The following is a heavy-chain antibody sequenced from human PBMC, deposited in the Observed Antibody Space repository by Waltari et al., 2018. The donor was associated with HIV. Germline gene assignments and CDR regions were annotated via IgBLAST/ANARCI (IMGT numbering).Heavy chain of an antibody. V-gene: IGHV3-7*01. Sequence: EVQLVESGGGLVQPGGSLRLSCAASGFPFSIYWMTWLRQAPGKGLGWLANSRQDGMRKPYAESVRGRFTISRDNTKNSLYLQMNSLRAEDTAVYYCAKYSGSYWGAHNWFDPWGQGTLVTVSS. CDR3: AKYSGSYWGAHNWFDP. J-gene: IGHJ5*02. CDR1: GFPFSIYW. D-gene: IGHD1-26*01. CDR2: SRQDGMRK.